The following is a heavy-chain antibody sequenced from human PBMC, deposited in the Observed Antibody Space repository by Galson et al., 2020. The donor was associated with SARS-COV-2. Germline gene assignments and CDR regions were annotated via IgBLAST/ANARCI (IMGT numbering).Heavy chain of an antibody. J-gene: IGHJ6*02. CDR3: ARGTLVRGVSRRSNYYGMDV. CDR1: GGSISSSDYY. Sequence: SETLSLTCSVSGGSISSSDYYWGWIRQPPGKGLEWIASISYSGITYYNPSLESRVIIAVDTPKNQFSLRLNYVTAADTAVYFCARGTLVRGVSRRSNYYGMDVWGQGTMVTVSS. V-gene: IGHV4-39*07. CDR2: ISYSGIT. D-gene: IGHD3-10*01.